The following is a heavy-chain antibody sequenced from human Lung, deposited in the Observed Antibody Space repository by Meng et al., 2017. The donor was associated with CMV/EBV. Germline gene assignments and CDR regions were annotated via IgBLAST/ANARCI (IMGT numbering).Heavy chain of an antibody. V-gene: IGHV4-59*01. D-gene: IGHD3-3*01. J-gene: IGHJ6*02. CDR3: ARGGYYDFWSGYSYYYYYGMDV. CDR1: GGSISSYY. CDR2: IYYSGST. Sequence: SETXSLTXTVSGGSISSYYWSWIRQPPGKGLEWIGYIYYSGSTNYNPSLKSRVTISVDTSKNQFSLKLSSVTAADTAVYYCARGGYYDFWSGYSYYYYYGMDVWGQGTTVTVSS.